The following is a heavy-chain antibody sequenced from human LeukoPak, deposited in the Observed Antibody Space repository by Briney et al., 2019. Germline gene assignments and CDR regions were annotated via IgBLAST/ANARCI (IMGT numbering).Heavy chain of an antibody. D-gene: IGHD6-13*01. CDR2: ISGGGGTA. J-gene: IGHJ1*01. CDR3: AKDRYSSNWVYFQH. V-gene: IGHV3-43*02. Sequence: GGSLRLSCAASGFTFSSIWMSWVRQAPGKGLEWVSLISGGGGTAYYADSVKGRFTIYRDNSKNSLYLQMNSLRTEDTALYYCAKDRYSSNWVYFQHWGQGALVTVSS. CDR1: GFTFSSIW.